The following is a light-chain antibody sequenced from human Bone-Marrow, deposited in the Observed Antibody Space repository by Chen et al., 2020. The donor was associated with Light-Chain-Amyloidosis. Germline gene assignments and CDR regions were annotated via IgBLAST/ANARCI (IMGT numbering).Light chain of an antibody. V-gene: IGLV2-11*01. CDR1: SSDVGGYNY. Sequence: QSALTQPRSVSGSPGQSVTISCTGTSSDVGGYNYVSWYQQHPGKAPKLMIYDVSKLPSGVPDRFSGSKSGNTASLTISGLQAEHEADYYCCSYAGSYTLVFGGGTKLTFL. CDR2: DVS. J-gene: IGLJ2*01. CDR3: CSYAGSYTLV.